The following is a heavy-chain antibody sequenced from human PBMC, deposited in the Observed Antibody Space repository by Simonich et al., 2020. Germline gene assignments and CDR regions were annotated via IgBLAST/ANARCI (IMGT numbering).Heavy chain of an antibody. CDR2: IISDGIST. Sequence: EVQLVESGGGLVQPGGSLRLSCAASGFTFSSYWMHWVRQAPGKGRVWVLRIISDGISTSYADSVKGRFTISRDNAKNTLYLQMNSLRAEDTAVYYCARDYSNYDAFDIWGQGTMVTVSS. J-gene: IGHJ3*02. CDR1: GFTFSSYW. CDR3: ARDYSNYDAFDI. V-gene: IGHV3-74*01. D-gene: IGHD4-4*01.